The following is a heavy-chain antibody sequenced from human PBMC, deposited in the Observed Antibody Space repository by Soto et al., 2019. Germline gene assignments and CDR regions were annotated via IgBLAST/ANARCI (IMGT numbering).Heavy chain of an antibody. V-gene: IGHV4-59*01. Sequence: SETLSLTCTGSGGSISSYYWSWIRQPPGEGLEWIGYIYYSGSTNYNPSLKSRVTISVDTSKNQFSLKLSSVTAADTAVYYCARDRGSIAARPGYYYGMDVWGQGTTVTVSS. CDR3: ARDRGSIAARPGYYYGMDV. CDR2: IYYSGST. CDR1: GGSISSYY. J-gene: IGHJ6*02. D-gene: IGHD6-6*01.